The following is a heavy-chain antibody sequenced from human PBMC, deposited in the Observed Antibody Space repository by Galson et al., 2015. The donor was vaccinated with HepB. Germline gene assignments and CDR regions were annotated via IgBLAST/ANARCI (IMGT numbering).Heavy chain of an antibody. CDR1: GFTFSSYS. J-gene: IGHJ4*02. V-gene: IGHV3-21*01. D-gene: IGHD1-26*01. Sequence: SLRLSCAASGFTFSSYSMNWVRQAPGKGLEWVSSISSSSSYIYYADSVKGRFTISRDNAKNSLYLQMNSLRAEDTAVYYCAREAKGGSYYSGWGQGTLVTVSS. CDR2: ISSSSSYI. CDR3: AREAKGGSYYSG.